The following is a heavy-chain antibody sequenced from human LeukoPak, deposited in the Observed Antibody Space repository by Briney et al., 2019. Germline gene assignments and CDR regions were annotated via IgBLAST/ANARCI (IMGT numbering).Heavy chain of an antibody. D-gene: IGHD3-16*02. V-gene: IGHV3-21*01. CDR1: GFTFSSSG. Sequence: GGSLRLSCAASGFTFSSSGMNWVRQAPGKGLEWVSSITSSSTYIYYADSVRGRFTISRDNAKNSLYLQMNSLRAEDTAVYYCARDVNDYVWGSYRTDYWGQGTLVTVSS. CDR2: ITSSSTYI. J-gene: IGHJ4*02. CDR3: ARDVNDYVWGSYRTDY.